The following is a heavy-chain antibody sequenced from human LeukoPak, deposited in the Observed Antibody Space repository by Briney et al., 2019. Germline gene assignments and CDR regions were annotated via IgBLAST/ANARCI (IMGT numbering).Heavy chain of an antibody. D-gene: IGHD1-26*01. CDR1: GGSILTTNW. CDR2: GHLSGTS. V-gene: IGHV4-4*02. J-gene: IGHJ4*02. CDR3: ARESGAFSPFGF. Sequence: SGTLSLTCGVSGGSILTTNWWSWVRQPPGKGLEWIGEGHLSGTSNYNPSLKSRVSMSIDKSKNQLSLKLTSVTAADTAMYYCARESGAFSPFGFWGQGTLVTVSS.